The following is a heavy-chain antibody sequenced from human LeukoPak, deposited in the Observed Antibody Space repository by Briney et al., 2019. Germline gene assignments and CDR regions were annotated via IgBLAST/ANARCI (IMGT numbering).Heavy chain of an antibody. V-gene: IGHV4-38-2*01. J-gene: IGHJ5*02. CDR3: ARQGSGYYGSGSPSGWFDP. CDR1: GYSISSGYY. CDR2: IYHSGST. D-gene: IGHD3-10*01. Sequence: SETLSLTCAVSGYSISSGYYWGWIRQPPGKGLGWIGSIYHSGSTYYNPSLKSRVTISVDTSKNQFPLKLSSVTAADTAVYYCARQGSGYYGSGSPSGWFDPWGQGTLVTVSS.